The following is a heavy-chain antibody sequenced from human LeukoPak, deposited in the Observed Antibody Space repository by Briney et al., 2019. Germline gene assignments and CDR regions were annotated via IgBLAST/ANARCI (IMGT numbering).Heavy chain of an antibody. J-gene: IGHJ4*02. V-gene: IGHV3-48*01. Sequence: GGSLRLSCAASGFTFSSYSMNWVRQAPGKGLEWVSYISSSSATIYYADSVKGRFTISRDNSKNTLYLHMNSLRAEDTAVYYCAKDSSSISGWLYHIDYWGQGTLVTVSS. CDR3: AKDSSSISGWLYHIDY. D-gene: IGHD6-19*01. CDR2: ISSSSATI. CDR1: GFTFSSYS.